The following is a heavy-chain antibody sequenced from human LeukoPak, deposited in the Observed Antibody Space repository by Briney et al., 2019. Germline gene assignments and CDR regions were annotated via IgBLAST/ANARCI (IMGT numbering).Heavy chain of an antibody. CDR1: GFTFSSDS. D-gene: IGHD3-10*01. V-gene: IGHV3-21*01. Sequence: GGSLRLSCAASGFTFSSDSMNWVRQAPGKGLEWVSSISSSSSYIYYADSVKGRFTISRDNAKNSLYLQMNSLRAEDTAVYYCAREAGSGSYYDYWGQGTLVTVSS. CDR2: ISSSSSYI. CDR3: AREAGSGSYYDY. J-gene: IGHJ4*02.